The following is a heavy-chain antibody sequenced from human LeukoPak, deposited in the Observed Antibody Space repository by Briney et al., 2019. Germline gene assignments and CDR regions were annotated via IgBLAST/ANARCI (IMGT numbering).Heavy chain of an antibody. V-gene: IGHV3-23*01. D-gene: IGHD3-10*01. J-gene: IGHJ5*02. CDR2: ISGSGGST. CDR3: AKGYGSGSYYPFINWFDP. CDR1: GFTFSSYA. Sequence: GGSLRLSCAASGFTFSSYAMSWVRQAPGEGLEWVSAISGSGGSTYYADSVKGRFTISRDNSKNTLYLQMNSLRAEDTAVYYCAKGYGSGSYYPFINWFDPWGQGTLVTVSS.